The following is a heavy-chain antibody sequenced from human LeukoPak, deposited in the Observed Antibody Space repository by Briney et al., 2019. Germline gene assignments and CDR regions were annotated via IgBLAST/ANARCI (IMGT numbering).Heavy chain of an antibody. Sequence: GGSLRLSCAASGFTFNNYAMSWVRQAPGKGLECVSIISGSGGSTYDADSVKGRFTISRDNSKNTLYLQMNSLKTEDTAVYYCTTATDMIYFGSGSPSVDYWGQGTLVTVSS. CDR3: TTATDMIYFGSGSPSVDY. J-gene: IGHJ4*02. V-gene: IGHV3-23*01. CDR2: ISGSGGST. D-gene: IGHD3-10*01. CDR1: GFTFNNYA.